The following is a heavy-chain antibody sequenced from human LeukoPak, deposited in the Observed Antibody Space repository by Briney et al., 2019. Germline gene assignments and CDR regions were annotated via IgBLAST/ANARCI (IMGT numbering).Heavy chain of an antibody. Sequence: GGSLRLSCAASRFTFSSYAMSWVRQAPGKGLEWVSGISDSGDITYDADSVKGRFTISRDNSKNTLYLQMNSLRAEDTALYYCAKGSSSSWFRAPFDIWGQGTMVAVSS. CDR1: RFTFSSYA. CDR3: AKGSSSSWFRAPFDI. V-gene: IGHV3-23*01. CDR2: ISDSGDIT. D-gene: IGHD6-13*01. J-gene: IGHJ3*02.